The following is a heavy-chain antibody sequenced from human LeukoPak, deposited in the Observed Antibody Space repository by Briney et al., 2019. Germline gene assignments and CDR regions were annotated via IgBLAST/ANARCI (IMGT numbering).Heavy chain of an antibody. Sequence: SETLSLTCTVSGGSISSSSKFWDWIRQPPGKGLEWIVSLHPSTTTYYNPSLRSRVGISVDTSKNQFYLTLSSVTAADSAVYFCARHDAYPYNSQPDGFDVWGQGTMVTVSS. CDR1: GGSISSSSKF. V-gene: IGHV4-39*01. CDR3: ARHDAYPYNSQPDGFDV. D-gene: IGHD1-20*01. CDR2: LHPSTTT. J-gene: IGHJ3*01.